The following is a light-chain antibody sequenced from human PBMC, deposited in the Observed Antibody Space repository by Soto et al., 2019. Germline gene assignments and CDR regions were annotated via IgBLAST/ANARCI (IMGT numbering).Light chain of an antibody. CDR1: QNVANN. Sequence: VMTQSPANLSVSPGEGVTLFCRASQNVANNIAWYQVKPAQPPRLLIYASSTRATGIPATFSGSGSETQFSLTISSLQSEDSAVYYCQQYYHWGLSFGAGTKVEI. CDR2: ASS. V-gene: IGKV3D-15*01. CDR3: QQYYHWGLS. J-gene: IGKJ4*01.